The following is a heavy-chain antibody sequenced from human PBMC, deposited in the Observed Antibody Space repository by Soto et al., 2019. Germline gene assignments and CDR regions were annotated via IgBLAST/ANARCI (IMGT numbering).Heavy chain of an antibody. D-gene: IGHD3-3*01. CDR3: ARDRVVRFLEWLSQAFDY. Sequence: SETLSLTCTVSGGSISSYYWSWIRQPPGKGLEWIGYIYYSGSTNYNPSLKSRVTISVDTSKNQFSLQMNSLRAEDTAVYYCARDRVVRFLEWLSQAFDYWGQGTLVTVSS. CDR1: GGSISSYY. CDR2: IYYSGST. J-gene: IGHJ4*02. V-gene: IGHV4-59*01.